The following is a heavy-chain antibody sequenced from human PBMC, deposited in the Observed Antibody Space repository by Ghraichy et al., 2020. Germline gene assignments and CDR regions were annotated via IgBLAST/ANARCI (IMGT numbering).Heavy chain of an antibody. V-gene: IGHV3-66*01. Sequence: GGSLRLSCVASGFTVSSNYMSWVRQAPGKGLEWVSIIYAGGDTFYANSVEGRFTIFRDSSKNTLYLQMNSLRAEDTAVYYCARAQSRREPATTYWGQGTLVTVSS. D-gene: IGHD1-26*01. CDR2: IYAGGDT. CDR1: GFTVSSNY. J-gene: IGHJ4*02. CDR3: ARAQSRREPATTY.